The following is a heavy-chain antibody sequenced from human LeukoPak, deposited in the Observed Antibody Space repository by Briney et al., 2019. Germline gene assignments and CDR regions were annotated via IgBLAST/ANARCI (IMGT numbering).Heavy chain of an antibody. D-gene: IGHD2-15*01. V-gene: IGHV5-51*01. CDR3: ARQEYCSGGSCYTWFDP. Sequence: GESLKISCKGSDSGITNYWIAGVPQFPEKGLKGMGIINPADSDIRYSPSFQGQVTISADKSISTAYLQWSSLKASDTAMYYCARQEYCSGGSCYTWFDPWGQGTLVTVSS. CDR1: DSGITNYW. J-gene: IGHJ5*02. CDR2: INPADSDI.